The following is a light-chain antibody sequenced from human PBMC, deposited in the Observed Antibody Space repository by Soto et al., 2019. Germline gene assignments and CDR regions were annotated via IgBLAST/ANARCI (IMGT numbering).Light chain of an antibody. CDR3: QQRSNWLT. CDR1: QSVSSY. J-gene: IGKJ5*01. CDR2: DAS. Sequence: EIVLTQSPATLSLSPGERATLSCRASQSVSSYLAWYQQKPGQAPSLLIYDASNRATGIPARFSGSGSGTDFTLTISSLEREDFAVYYCQQRSNWLTFGQGTRLEIK. V-gene: IGKV3-11*01.